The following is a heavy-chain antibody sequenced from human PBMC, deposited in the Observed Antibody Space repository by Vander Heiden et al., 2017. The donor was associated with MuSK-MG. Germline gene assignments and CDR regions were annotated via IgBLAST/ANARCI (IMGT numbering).Heavy chain of an antibody. V-gene: IGHV3-30-3*01. CDR1: GSPFGSYA. J-gene: IGHJ6*03. D-gene: IGHD2-8*02. CDR3: AREGGAGGVYYMDV. Sequence: QVQLVESGGGVVQPGRSLRLPCAAPGSPFGSYAMHWVRQAPGKGLEWVAVISYDGSNKYYADSVKGRFTISRDNSKNTLYLQMNSLRAEDTAVYYCAREGGAGGVYYMDVWGKGTTVTVSS. CDR2: ISYDGSNK.